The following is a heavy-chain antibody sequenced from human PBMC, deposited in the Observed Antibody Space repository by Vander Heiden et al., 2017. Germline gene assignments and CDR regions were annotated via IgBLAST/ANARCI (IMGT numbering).Heavy chain of an antibody. V-gene: IGHV4-31*03. CDR2: IYYSGST. Sequence: QVQLQESGQGLVKPSQTLSLTCTFSAGSISSGGYSWGWIRQHPGKGLEWIGYIYYSGSTYYNPSLKSRVTISVDTSKNQFSLKLSSVTAADTAVYYCARATRVATIRGGLYYFDYWGQGTLVTVSS. J-gene: IGHJ4*02. D-gene: IGHD5-12*01. CDR1: AGSISSGGYS. CDR3: ARATRVATIRGGLYYFDY.